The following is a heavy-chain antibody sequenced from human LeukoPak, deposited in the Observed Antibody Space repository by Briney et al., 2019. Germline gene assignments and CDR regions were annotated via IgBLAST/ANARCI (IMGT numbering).Heavy chain of an antibody. CDR3: ASGVRGVITLDY. Sequence: SETLSLTCTVSGGSISSSSYYWGWIRQPAGKGLEWIGSIYYSGSTYYNPSLKSRVTISVDTSKNQFSLKLSSVTAADTAVYYCASGVRGVITLDYWGQGTLVTVSS. V-gene: IGHV4-39*07. CDR2: IYYSGST. CDR1: GGSISSSSYY. D-gene: IGHD3-10*01. J-gene: IGHJ4*02.